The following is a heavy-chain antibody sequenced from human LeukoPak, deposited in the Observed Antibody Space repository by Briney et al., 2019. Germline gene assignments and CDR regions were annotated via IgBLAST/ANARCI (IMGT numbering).Heavy chain of an antibody. V-gene: IGHV2-5*02. D-gene: IGHD6-19*01. Sequence: SGPTLLQPTPTLTLTCTFSGFSLTTNTMGVGWIRQPPGRALEWLALIFWDDDKRYRPSLKSRLAITKDTSRNQVVLTMTNMDPVDTGTYYCARRRAVASFDFWGQGALVTVAS. CDR3: ARRRAVASFDF. J-gene: IGHJ4*02. CDR2: IFWDDDK. CDR1: GFSLTTNTMG.